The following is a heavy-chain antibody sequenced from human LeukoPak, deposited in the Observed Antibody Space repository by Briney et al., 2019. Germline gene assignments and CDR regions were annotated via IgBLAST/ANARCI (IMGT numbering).Heavy chain of an antibody. CDR2: MNPNSGNT. Sequence: ASVKVSCKASGYTFTSYDINWVRQATGQGREGMGWMNPNSGNTGYAEKFQGRVTMTRNTSISTAYMELSSLRSEDTAVYYCARVYYDFWSGYYGKSSWYYYYYGMDVWGQGTTVTVSS. CDR3: ARVYYDFWSGYYGKSSWYYYYYGMDV. V-gene: IGHV1-8*01. CDR1: GYTFTSYD. J-gene: IGHJ6*02. D-gene: IGHD3-3*01.